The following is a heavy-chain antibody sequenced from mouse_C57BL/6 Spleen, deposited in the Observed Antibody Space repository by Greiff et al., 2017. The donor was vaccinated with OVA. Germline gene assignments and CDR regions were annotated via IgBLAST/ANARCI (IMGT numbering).Heavy chain of an antibody. Sequence: QVQLQQPGAELVKPGASVKMSCKASGYTFTSYWITWVKQRPGQGLEWIGDIYPGSGSTNYNEKFKSKATLTVDTSSSTAYMQLSSLTSEDSAVYYCARNYGSSYPRYFDVWGTGTTVTVSS. CDR2: IYPGSGST. CDR3: ARNYGSSYPRYFDV. V-gene: IGHV1-55*01. J-gene: IGHJ1*03. D-gene: IGHD1-1*01. CDR1: GYTFTSYW.